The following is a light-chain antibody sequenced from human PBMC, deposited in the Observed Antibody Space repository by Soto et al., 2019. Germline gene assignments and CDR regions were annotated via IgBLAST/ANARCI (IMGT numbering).Light chain of an antibody. V-gene: IGKV3-15*01. Sequence: EIVMTQSPATLSVSLGERATLSCRASQSVSSNLAWYQQKPGQAPRLLIYGASTRATGIPARFSGSGSGTEFTLTLSSLQPEDFAVYYCQQYNYWPTFGQGTKVEIK. J-gene: IGKJ1*01. CDR1: QSVSSN. CDR3: QQYNYWPT. CDR2: GAS.